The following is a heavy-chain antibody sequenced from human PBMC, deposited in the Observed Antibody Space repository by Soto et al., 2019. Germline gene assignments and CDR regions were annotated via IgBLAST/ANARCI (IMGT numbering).Heavy chain of an antibody. J-gene: IGHJ5*02. Sequence: SVKVSCKASGGTFSSYAISWVRQAPGQGLEWMGGIIPIFGTANYAQKFQGRVTITADESTSTAYMELSSLRPEDTAVYYCAEGPTSGWLQLNWFDPWGQGTLVTVSS. CDR1: GGTFSSYA. CDR2: IIPIFGTA. D-gene: IGHD1-1*01. V-gene: IGHV1-69*13. CDR3: AEGPTSGWLQLNWFDP.